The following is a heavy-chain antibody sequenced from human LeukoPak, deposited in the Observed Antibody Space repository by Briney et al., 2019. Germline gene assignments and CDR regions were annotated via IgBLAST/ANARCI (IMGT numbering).Heavy chain of an antibody. CDR2: ISWNSGSI. D-gene: IGHD3-16*01. CDR3: AKAFMITFGGPDAFDI. J-gene: IGHJ3*02. CDR1: GFTFDDYA. V-gene: IGHV3-9*01. Sequence: GRSLRLACAASGFTFDDYAMHWVGQAPGKGLEWVSGISWNSGSIGYADFVKGRFTISRDNAKNSLYLQMNSLRAEDTALYYCAKAFMITFGGPDAFDIWGQGTMVTVSS.